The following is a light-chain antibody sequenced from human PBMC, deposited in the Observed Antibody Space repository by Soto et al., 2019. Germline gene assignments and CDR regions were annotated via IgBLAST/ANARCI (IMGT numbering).Light chain of an antibody. CDR1: QSVSSSY. V-gene: IGKV3-20*01. CDR2: GAS. J-gene: IGKJ4*01. Sequence: EIVLTQSPGTLSLSPGARATLSCRASQSVSSSYLAWYQQKPGQAPRLLIYGASSRATGIPDRFSGSGSGTDFTLTISRLEPEDFAVYYCQQYGSPLTFGGGTKVDIK. CDR3: QQYGSPLT.